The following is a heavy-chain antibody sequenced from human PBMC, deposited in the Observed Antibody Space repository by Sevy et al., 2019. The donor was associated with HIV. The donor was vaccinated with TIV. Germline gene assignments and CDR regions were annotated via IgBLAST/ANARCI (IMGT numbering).Heavy chain of an antibody. CDR2: IYHRGST. J-gene: IGHJ5*02. D-gene: IGHD3-3*01. V-gene: IGHV4-30-2*01. CDR1: GGSISSGGYS. Sequence: SETLSLTCAVSGGSISSGGYSWSWIRQPPGKGLEWIGYIYHRGSTYYNPSLKSRVTISVDRSKNQFSLKLSSVTAADTAVYYCARATIFGVVTPWGQGTLVTVSS. CDR3: ARATIFGVVTP.